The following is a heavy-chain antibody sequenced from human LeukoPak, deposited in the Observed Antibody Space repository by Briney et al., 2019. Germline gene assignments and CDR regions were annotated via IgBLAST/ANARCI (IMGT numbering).Heavy chain of an antibody. V-gene: IGHV4-59*01. CDR3: ARERGYSSSSIDY. CDR2: IYYTGTT. D-gene: IGHD6-6*01. CDR1: GASISSYY. Sequence: SETLSLTCTVSGASISSYYLTWLRQPPGKGLEWIGYIYYTGTTNYNPSLKSRVTISVDTSKNPFSLRLSSVTAADTAVYYCARERGYSSSSIDYWGQGALVTVSS. J-gene: IGHJ4*02.